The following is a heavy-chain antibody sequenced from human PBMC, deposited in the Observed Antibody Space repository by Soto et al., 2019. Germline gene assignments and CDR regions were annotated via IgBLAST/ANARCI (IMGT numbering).Heavy chain of an antibody. V-gene: IGHV3-15*07. D-gene: IGHD3-10*01. CDR2: IKSKTDGGTT. J-gene: IGHJ4*02. CDR3: TTDVWHYYCSDY. CDR1: GFTFSNAW. Sequence: EVQLVESGGGLVKPGGSLRLSCAASGFTFSNAWMNWVRQAPGKGLEWVGRIKSKTDGGTTDYAAPVTGRFTISRDDSNNTLYLQMNSLKTEDTATYDCTTDVWHYYCSDYGGQGTLVTVSS.